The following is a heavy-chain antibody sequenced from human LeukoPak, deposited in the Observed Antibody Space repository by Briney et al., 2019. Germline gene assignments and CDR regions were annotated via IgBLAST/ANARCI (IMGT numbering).Heavy chain of an antibody. D-gene: IGHD6-13*01. CDR3: VSSTGQQLIPYDY. V-gene: IGHV3-66*02. CDR2: IYGAGAA. J-gene: IGHJ4*02. Sequence: PGGSLRLSCAASGINVSANYMTWIRQAPGKGPEWVSLIYGAGAAYYAESVRGRFIISRDNSKNTLFLQMNSLRAEDTAVYYCVSSTGQQLIPYDYWGQGTHVAVSS. CDR1: GINVSANY.